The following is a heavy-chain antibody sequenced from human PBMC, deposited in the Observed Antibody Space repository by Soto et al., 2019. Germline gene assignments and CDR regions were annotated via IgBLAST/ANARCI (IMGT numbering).Heavy chain of an antibody. J-gene: IGHJ4*02. CDR3: ARDFVSSGWYDY. V-gene: IGHV1-69*06. Sequence: VASVKVSCKASGCTFSIYAISWVRQAPGQGLEWMGGIIPIFGTANYAQNFQGRVTITADKSTSTGYMVLNSMRSEDTAVYYCARDFVSSGWYDYWGQGTLVTVYS. CDR2: IIPIFGTA. D-gene: IGHD6-19*01. CDR1: GCTFSIYA.